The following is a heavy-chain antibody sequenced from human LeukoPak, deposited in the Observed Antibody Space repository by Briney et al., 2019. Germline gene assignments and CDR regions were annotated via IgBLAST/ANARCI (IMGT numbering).Heavy chain of an antibody. CDR1: GGSISSGGYY. D-gene: IGHD3-10*01. CDR3: ARGSGWFGELLF. Sequence: SETLSLTCTDSGGSISSGGYYWSWIRQHPGQGLEWIGYIYYSGSTYYNPSLKSRVTISVDTSKNQFSLKLSSVTAADTAVYYCARGSGWFGELLFWGQGTLVTVSS. V-gene: IGHV4-31*03. CDR2: IYYSGST. J-gene: IGHJ4*02.